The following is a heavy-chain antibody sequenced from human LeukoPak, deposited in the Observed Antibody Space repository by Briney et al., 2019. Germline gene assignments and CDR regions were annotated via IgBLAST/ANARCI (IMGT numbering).Heavy chain of an antibody. CDR2: ISKSGDSA. D-gene: IGHD6-19*01. CDR3: AKLSGWTGWFFDY. J-gene: IGHJ4*02. CDR1: GFTFSSYA. Sequence: GGSLRLSCAASGFTFSSYAISWVRQAPGKGLEWVSAISKSGDSAYYADSVKGRFTISRDNSKNTIYLQMNSLRVEDTAVYYCAKLSGWTGWFFDYWGQGTVVTVSS. V-gene: IGHV3-23*01.